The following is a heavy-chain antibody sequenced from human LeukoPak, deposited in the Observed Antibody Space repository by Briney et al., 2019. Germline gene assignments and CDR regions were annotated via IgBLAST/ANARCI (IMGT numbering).Heavy chain of an antibody. D-gene: IGHD2-2*01. CDR3: ARAFCGTSCRGRAYYYMDV. CDR1: GGSFSGYY. V-gene: IGHV4-34*01. CDR2: INHSGST. Sequence: SETLSLTCAVYGGSFSGYYWSWIRQPPGKGLEWIGEINHSGSTNYNPSLKSRVTISVDTSKNQFSLKLSSVTAADTAVYYCARAFCGTSCRGRAYYYMDVWGKGTTVTVSS. J-gene: IGHJ6*03.